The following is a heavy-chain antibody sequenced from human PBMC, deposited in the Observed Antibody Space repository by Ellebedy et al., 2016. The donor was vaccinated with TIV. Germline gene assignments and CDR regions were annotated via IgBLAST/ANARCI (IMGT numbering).Heavy chain of an antibody. CDR3: AKDLWSGWNHLDY. V-gene: IGHV3-53*01. CDR2: IYGGGGCST. CDR1: GFTVSRNY. Sequence: PGGSLRLSCAASGFTVSRNYMSWVRQAPGKGPEWVSVIYGGGGCSTYYADSVKGRFTISRANSKNALYLQMNSLRAEETAVYYCAKDLWSGWNHLDYWGQGTLVTVSS. J-gene: IGHJ4*02. D-gene: IGHD3-3*01.